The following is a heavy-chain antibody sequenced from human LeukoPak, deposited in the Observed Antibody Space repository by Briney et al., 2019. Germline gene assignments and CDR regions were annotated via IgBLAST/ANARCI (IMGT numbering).Heavy chain of an antibody. CDR1: GFTVSSNY. CDR2: IYSGGST. J-gene: IGHJ5*02. V-gene: IGHV3-66*02. D-gene: IGHD4-11*01. CDR3: ARTGDSNYPNWFDP. Sequence: GGSLRLSCAASGFTVSSNYMSWVRQAPGKGLEWVSVIYSGGSTYYADSVKGRSTISRDNSKNTLYLQMNSLRAEDTAVYYCARTGDSNYPNWFDPWGQGTLVTVSS.